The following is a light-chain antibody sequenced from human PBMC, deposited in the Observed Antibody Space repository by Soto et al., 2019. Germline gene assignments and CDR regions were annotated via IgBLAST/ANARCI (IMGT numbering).Light chain of an antibody. V-gene: IGKV3-20*01. CDR1: QSVSSSY. CDR3: QQYGSSVQT. CDR2: GVS. J-gene: IGKJ1*01. Sequence: EIVLTQSPGTLSLSPGERATLSCRASQSVSSSYLAWYQQKPGQAPRLLIYGVSSRATGIADRFSGSGSGTDFTLTISRLEPEDFAVYYCQQYGSSVQTFGQGTKVEIK.